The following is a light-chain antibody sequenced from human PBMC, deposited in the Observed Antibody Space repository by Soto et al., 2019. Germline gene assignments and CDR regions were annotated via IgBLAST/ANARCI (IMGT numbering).Light chain of an antibody. CDR1: QRVGTW. CDR3: QQYDTESTT. J-gene: IGKJ1*01. V-gene: IGKV1-5*03. CDR2: KAS. Sequence: IQMTQSPSTLSAFVGDRVAITCRASQRVGTWLAWYQQKPGKAPKCLISKASILESGVPSRVSGSGSGTEISLTIASLQLDDFATYYWQQYDTESTTFGQGTNVEI.